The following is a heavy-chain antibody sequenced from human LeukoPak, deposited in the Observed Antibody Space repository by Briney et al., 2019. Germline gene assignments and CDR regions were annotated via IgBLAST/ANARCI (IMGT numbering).Heavy chain of an antibody. J-gene: IGHJ4*02. CDR3: ASPSI. CDR2: IYYTGRK. Sequence: PSETLSLTCTVSGGSISSSRDYWGWIRQPPGKGLEWIAAIYYTGRKYHNPSLKSRVTISVDTSKNQFSLKLSSVTAADTAVYYCASPSIWGQGTLVTVSS. CDR1: GGSISSSRDY. D-gene: IGHD2-21*01. V-gene: IGHV4-39*01.